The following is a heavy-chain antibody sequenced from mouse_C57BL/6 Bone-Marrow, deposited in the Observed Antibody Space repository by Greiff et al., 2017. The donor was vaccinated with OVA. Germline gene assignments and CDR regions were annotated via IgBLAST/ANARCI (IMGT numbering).Heavy chain of an antibody. CDR2: ISYDGSN. V-gene: IGHV3-6*01. CDR3: ARDRNWVYWYFDV. CDR1: GYSITSGYY. J-gene: IGHJ1*03. Sequence: VQLKESGPGLVKPSQSLSLTCSVTGYSITSGYYWNWIRQFPGNKLEWMGYISYDGSNNYNPSLKNRISITRDTSKNQFFLKLNSVTTEDTATYYCARDRNWVYWYFDVWGTGTTVTVSS. D-gene: IGHD4-1*01.